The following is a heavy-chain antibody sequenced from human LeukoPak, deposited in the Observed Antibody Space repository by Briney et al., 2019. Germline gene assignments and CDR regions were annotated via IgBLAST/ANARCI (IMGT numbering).Heavy chain of an antibody. V-gene: IGHV3-23*01. CDR3: AKERYSSSWYVFDY. CDR1: GFTFSSYA. CDR2: ISGSGTST. J-gene: IGHJ4*02. D-gene: IGHD6-13*01. Sequence: GGSLRLSCAASGFTFSSYAMSWVRQAPGKGLQWVSSISGSGTSTYYADSVKGRFTISRDNSKNTLFLQMNSLRADDTAVYYCAKERYSSSWYVFDYWGQGSLVTVSS.